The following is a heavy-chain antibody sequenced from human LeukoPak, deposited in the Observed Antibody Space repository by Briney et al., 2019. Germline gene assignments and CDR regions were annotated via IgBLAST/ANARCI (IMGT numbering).Heavy chain of an antibody. CDR1: GGTFSSYA. CDR2: ISAYNGHT. Sequence: ASVKVSCKASGGTFSSYAISWVRQAPGQGLEWMGRISAYNGHTDYAQKLQGRVTMTTDTSTTTAYMELRSLRSDDTAVYYCARERWYYGSGNYYPYDYWGQGTPVTVSS. V-gene: IGHV1-18*01. J-gene: IGHJ4*02. D-gene: IGHD3-10*01. CDR3: ARERWYYGSGNYYPYDY.